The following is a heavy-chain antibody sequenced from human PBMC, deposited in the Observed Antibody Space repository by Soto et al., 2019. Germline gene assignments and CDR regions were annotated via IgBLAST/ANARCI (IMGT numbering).Heavy chain of an antibody. CDR2: IVVGSGNT. CDR3: AASPLFSGYYSGYYYGMDV. J-gene: IGHJ6*02. V-gene: IGHV1-58*01. D-gene: IGHD3-22*01. Sequence: QMQLVQSGPEVKKPGTSVKVSCKASGFTFTSSAVQWVRQARGQRLEWIGWIVVGSGNTNYAQKFQERVTITRDMSTSSAYMELSSLRSEDTAVYYCAASPLFSGYYSGYYYGMDVWGQGTTVTVSS. CDR1: GFTFTSSA.